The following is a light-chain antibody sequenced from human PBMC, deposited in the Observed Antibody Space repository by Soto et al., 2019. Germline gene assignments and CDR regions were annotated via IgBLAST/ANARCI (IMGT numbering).Light chain of an antibody. Sequence: DIQMTQSPSTLSASVGERVTITCRASQSVSTWLAWYQEKPGKAPKLLIYKASTLGSGVPSRFSGSGSGTEFTLTISSRQPDDFATYYCQQYEDYSPYTFGQGTRLE. J-gene: IGKJ2*01. V-gene: IGKV1-5*03. CDR1: QSVSTW. CDR2: KAS. CDR3: QQYEDYSPYT.